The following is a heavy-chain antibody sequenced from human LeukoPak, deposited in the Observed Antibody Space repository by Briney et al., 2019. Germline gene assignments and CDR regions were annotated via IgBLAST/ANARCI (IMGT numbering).Heavy chain of an antibody. D-gene: IGHD3-10*01. CDR2: FDPEDGKT. CDR3: ARGLGSESYYGS. CDR1: GYTLTELS. V-gene: IGHV1-24*01. J-gene: IGHJ5*02. Sequence: GASVKVSCKVSGYTLTELSIHWVRQAPGKGLEWMGGFDPEDGKTIYAQKFQGRVTMTEDTSTDTAYMELSSLRSEDTAVYYCARGLGSESYYGSWGQGTLVTVSS.